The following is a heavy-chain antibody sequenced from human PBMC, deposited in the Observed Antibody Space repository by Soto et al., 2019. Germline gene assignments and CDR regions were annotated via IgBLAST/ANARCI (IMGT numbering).Heavy chain of an antibody. CDR1: GFRFDDYA. Sequence: GGSLRLSCAASGFRFDDYAMHWVRQAPGKGLEWVSGISWNSGNIGYADSVKGRFTISRDNAKNSLYLQMNSLRAEDTALYYCAKDTYYSGWYYFDYWGHGTLVTVSS. D-gene: IGHD6-19*01. V-gene: IGHV3-9*01. CDR3: AKDTYYSGWYYFDY. CDR2: ISWNSGNI. J-gene: IGHJ4*01.